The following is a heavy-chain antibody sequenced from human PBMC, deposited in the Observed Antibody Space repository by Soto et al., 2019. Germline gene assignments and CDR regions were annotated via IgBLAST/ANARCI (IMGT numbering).Heavy chain of an antibody. J-gene: IGHJ2*01. D-gene: IGHD1-1*01. V-gene: IGHV3-33*01. CDR1: GFTFSGSG. CDR3: ARDTTTYTGGDYFYFEH. Sequence: QVQLVESGGGVVQPGRSLRLSCAASGFTFSGSGMHWVRQAPGKGLEWVAVIWYDGSNKYYADSVKGRFTISRDNSKNTLYLQMNSLRAEDTAVYFCARDTTTYTGGDYFYFEHWGRGTLVTVSS. CDR2: IWYDGSNK.